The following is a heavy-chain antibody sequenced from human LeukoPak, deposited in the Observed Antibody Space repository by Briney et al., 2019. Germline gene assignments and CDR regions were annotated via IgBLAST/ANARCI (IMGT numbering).Heavy chain of an antibody. CDR3: ASGMAGYSSGWYIFQH. D-gene: IGHD6-19*01. V-gene: IGHV1-69*05. Sequence: ASVEVSCKASGGTFSSYAISWVRQAPGQGLEWMGGIIPIFGTANYAQKFQGRVTITTDESTSTAYMELSSLRSEDTAVYYCASGMAGYSSGWYIFQHWGQGTLVTVSS. CDR2: IIPIFGTA. J-gene: IGHJ1*01. CDR1: GGTFSSYA.